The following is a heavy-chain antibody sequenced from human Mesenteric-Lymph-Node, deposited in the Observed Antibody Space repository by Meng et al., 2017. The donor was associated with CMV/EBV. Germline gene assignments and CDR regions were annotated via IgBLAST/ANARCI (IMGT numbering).Heavy chain of an antibody. J-gene: IGHJ5*02. Sequence: GGSLRLSCAASGFTFSSYAMHWVRQAPGEGLEWVAVISYDGSNKYYADSVKGRFTISRDNSKNTLYLQMNSLRAEDTAVYYCARERIPWFDPWGQGTLVTVSS. CDR1: GFTFSSYA. CDR2: ISYDGSNK. CDR3: ARERIPWFDP. V-gene: IGHV3-30*04.